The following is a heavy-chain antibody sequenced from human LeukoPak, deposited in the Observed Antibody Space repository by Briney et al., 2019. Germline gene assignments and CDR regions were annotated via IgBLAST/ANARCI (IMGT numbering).Heavy chain of an antibody. CDR2: IVGGSGNTI. J-gene: IGHJ4*02. D-gene: IGHD1-26*01. V-gene: IGHV3-48*02. CDR1: GFTFSSYS. Sequence: GGSLRLSCAASGFTFSSYSMHWVRQAPGKGLEWVSYIVGGSGNTIYYADSVKGRFTISRDNAKSSLYLQMNSLRDEDTAVYYCARVSDGTYYGYWGQGTLVTVSS. CDR3: ARVSDGTYYGY.